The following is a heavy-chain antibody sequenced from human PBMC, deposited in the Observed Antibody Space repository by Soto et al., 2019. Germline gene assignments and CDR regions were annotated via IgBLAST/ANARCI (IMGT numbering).Heavy chain of an antibody. Sequence: ASETLSLTCTVSGGSISSGGYYWSWIRQHPGKGLEWIGYIYYSGSTYYNPSLKSRVTISVDTSKNQFSLKLSSVTAADTAVYYCARGRNDLATGNYYYGMDVWGQGTTVTVSS. V-gene: IGHV4-31*03. CDR3: ARGRNDLATGNYYYGMDV. J-gene: IGHJ6*02. CDR2: IYYSGST. CDR1: GGSISSGGYY. D-gene: IGHD2-21*02.